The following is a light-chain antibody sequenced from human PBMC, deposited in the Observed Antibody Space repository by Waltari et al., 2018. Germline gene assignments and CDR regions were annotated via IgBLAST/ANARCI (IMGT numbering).Light chain of an antibody. V-gene: IGKV3-20*01. CDR3: QQYRYSPWT. CDR1: ESVDSK. J-gene: IGKJ1*01. CDR2: GAS. Sequence: EVVLTQSPGTLSLSPGERATLSCRVSESVDSKLAWYQQNPGQAPRLLIYGASRRATGMPDRFSGSGSGTDFTLTISRLEPEDFAVYYCQQYRYSPWTFGQGTTVEI.